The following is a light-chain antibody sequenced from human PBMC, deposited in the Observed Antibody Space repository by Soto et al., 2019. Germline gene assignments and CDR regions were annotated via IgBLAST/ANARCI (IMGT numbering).Light chain of an antibody. CDR3: SSYTPSRNTYV. J-gene: IGLJ1*01. CDR2: AVS. CDR1: SSDVGGYNY. V-gene: IGLV2-14*01. Sequence: QSVLTQPASVSGSPGQSITISCTGTSSDVGGYNYVSWYQQHPGKAPKLMIYAVSNRPSGVSNRFSGSKSGNTATLTISGLQAEDEADYYCSSYTPSRNTYVVGTGTKVTVL.